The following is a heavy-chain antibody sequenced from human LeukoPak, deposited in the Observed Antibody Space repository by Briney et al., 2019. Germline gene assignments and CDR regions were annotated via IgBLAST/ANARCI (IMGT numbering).Heavy chain of an antibody. CDR2: INPSGGST. V-gene: IGHV1-46*03. CDR1: GYTFTSYY. J-gene: IGHJ3*02. Sequence: ASVKVSCKASGYTFTSYYMHWVRQAPGQGLEWMGIINPSGGSTSYAQKFQGRVAMTRDTSTSTVYMELSSLRSEDTAVYYCARAAAGYFYAFDIWGQGTMVTVSS. CDR3: ARAAAGYFYAFDI. D-gene: IGHD6-13*01.